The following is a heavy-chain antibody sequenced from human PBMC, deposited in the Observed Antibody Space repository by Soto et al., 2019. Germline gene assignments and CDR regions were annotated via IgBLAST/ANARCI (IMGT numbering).Heavy chain of an antibody. CDR3: AKEYDSSGYYPDY. Sequence: PGGSLRLSCAASGFTFSSYAMTWVRQAPGKGLEWVSVISGSGGSTYFADSVKGRFTISRDNSKNTLYLQMSSLRAEDTALYYKAKEYDSSGYYPDYWGQGTLVTVSS. CDR2: ISGSGGST. CDR1: GFTFSSYA. V-gene: IGHV3-23*01. D-gene: IGHD3-22*01. J-gene: IGHJ4*02.